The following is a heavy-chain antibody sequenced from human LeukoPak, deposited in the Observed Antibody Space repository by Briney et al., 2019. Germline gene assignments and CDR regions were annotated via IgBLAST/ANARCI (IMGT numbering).Heavy chain of an antibody. CDR1: GGSISSDF. CDR3: ARHRSYFGMDV. D-gene: IGHD3-10*01. J-gene: IGHJ6*02. CDR2: IYNSGST. V-gene: IGHV4-59*08. Sequence: SETLSLTCTVSGGSISSDFWSWMRQPPGKGLEWIGYIYNSGSTSYNPSLKSRVTISVDTSNNQFSLNLSSATPADTAVYYCARHRSYFGMDVWGHGTTVTVSS.